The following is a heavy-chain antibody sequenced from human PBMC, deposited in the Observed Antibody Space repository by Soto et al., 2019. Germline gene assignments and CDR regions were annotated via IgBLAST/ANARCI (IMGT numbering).Heavy chain of an antibody. J-gene: IGHJ3*01. Sequence: SKSTQYTFTYYHIHSVRQSPAQWLAGIGWIKTNSVGRNYEKKLQGRVTMTRDTSISTAYMEVSRRRSDDTAVYYCARDRRFYDSGTYDIANDAFDVWGKGTMV. CDR1: QYTFTYYH. D-gene: IGHD3-22*01. CDR2: IKTNSVGR. V-gene: IGHV1-2*02. CDR3: ARDRRFYDSGTYDIANDAFDV.